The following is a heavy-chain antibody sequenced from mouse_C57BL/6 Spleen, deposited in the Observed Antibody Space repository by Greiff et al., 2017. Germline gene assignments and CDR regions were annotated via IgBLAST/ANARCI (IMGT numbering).Heavy chain of an antibody. Sequence: VQLQQPGAELVRPGSSVKLSCKASGYTFTSYWMHWVKQRPIQGLEWIGNIDPSDSETHYNQKFKDKATLTVDKSSSTAYMQLSSLTSEDSAVYYCAQRHYGSSYHYYYAMDYWGQGTSVTVSS. D-gene: IGHD1-1*01. CDR2: IDPSDSET. J-gene: IGHJ4*01. CDR1: GYTFTSYW. CDR3: AQRHYGSSYHYYYAMDY. V-gene: IGHV1-52*01.